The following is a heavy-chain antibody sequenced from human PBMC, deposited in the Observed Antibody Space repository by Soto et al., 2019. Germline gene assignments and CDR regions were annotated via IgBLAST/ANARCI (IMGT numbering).Heavy chain of an antibody. D-gene: IGHD3-10*01. CDR1: GFTFTSSA. J-gene: IGHJ4*02. CDR2: IVVGSGNT. V-gene: IGHV1-58*01. Sequence: SVKVSYKASGFTFTSSALQWVRQALGQRLEWIGWIVVGSGNTNYAQKFQERVTITRDRSTSTAYMELSSLRSEDTAVYYCARENNVLPGGYFDYWGQGTLVTVSS. CDR3: ARENNVLPGGYFDY.